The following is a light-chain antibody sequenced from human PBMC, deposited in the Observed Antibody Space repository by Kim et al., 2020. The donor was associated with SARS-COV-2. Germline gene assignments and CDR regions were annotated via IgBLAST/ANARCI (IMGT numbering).Light chain of an antibody. CDR2: DAS. CDR3: QQYASSPTT. V-gene: IGKV3-20*01. CDR1: QTVSTSY. Sequence: EIVLTQSPGTLSLSPGERATLSCRASQTVSTSYLAWYQQKPSQAPRLLINDASRRATGIPDRFSGSGSGTDFTLTISRLEPEDFAVYYCQQYASSPTTFGGGTKVDIK. J-gene: IGKJ4*01.